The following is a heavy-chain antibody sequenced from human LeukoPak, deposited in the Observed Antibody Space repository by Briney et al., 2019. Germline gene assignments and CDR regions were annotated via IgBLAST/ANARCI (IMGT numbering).Heavy chain of an antibody. CDR3: ARDSIVRGNIGNDMDV. V-gene: IGHV3-11*01. CDR2: ISHSGRTM. J-gene: IGHJ6*03. D-gene: IGHD2-8*01. Sequence: GGSLRLFCAASGFTFSDYYMSWIRHAPGKGLECVSYISHSGRTMYYADSVKGRFTISRDNAKHSLYLQMNSLRAGDTAVYYCARDSIVRGNIGNDMDVWGKGTTVTVSS. CDR1: GFTFSDYY.